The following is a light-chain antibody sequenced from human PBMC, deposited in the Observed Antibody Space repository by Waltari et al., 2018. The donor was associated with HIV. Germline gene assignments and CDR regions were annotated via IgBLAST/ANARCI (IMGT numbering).Light chain of an antibody. CDR1: SSAVGGYNY. V-gene: IGLV2-14*01. J-gene: IGLJ2*01. CDR3: SSYTSSSTYVV. CDR2: EVS. Sequence: QSALTQPASVSGSPGQSLTISCTGTSSAVGGYNYVSCYHQHPGKAPKRMIYEVSNRPSGVSNRFSGSKSGNTASLTISGLQAEDEADYYCSSYTSSSTYVVFGGGTKLTVL.